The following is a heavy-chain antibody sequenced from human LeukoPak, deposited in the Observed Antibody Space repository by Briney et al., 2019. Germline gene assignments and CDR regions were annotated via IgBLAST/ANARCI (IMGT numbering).Heavy chain of an antibody. V-gene: IGHV4-59*01. D-gene: IGHD3-3*01. J-gene: IGHJ4*02. CDR2: IYYSGST. CDR3: ARDRYGFWSGYYSDY. Sequence: SETLSLTCTVSGGSISSYYWSWIRQPPGKGLEWIGYIYYSGSTNYNPSLKSRVTISVDTSKNQFSLKLSSVTAADTAVYYCARDRYGFWSGYYSDYWGQGTLVTVSS. CDR1: GGSISSYY.